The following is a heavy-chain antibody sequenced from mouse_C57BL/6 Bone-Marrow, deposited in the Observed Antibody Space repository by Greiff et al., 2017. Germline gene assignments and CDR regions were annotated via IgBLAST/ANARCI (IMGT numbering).Heavy chain of an antibody. Sequence: VLVKQPGAALVEPGASVTMSCTASGYTFTRSWITWVKQRPGPGLAWIGDIFPGSGSTNYNAKFKSKATLTVDTSSSTAYMQLSSLTSEDSAVYYCARGGHGEYWGQGTTLTDSS. CDR1: GYTFTRSW. V-gene: IGHV1-55*01. J-gene: IGHJ2*01. D-gene: IGHD3-1*01. CDR3: ARGGHGEY. CDR2: IFPGSGST.